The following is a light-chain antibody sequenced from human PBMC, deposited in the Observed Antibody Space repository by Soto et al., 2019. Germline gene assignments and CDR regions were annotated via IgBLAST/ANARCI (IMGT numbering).Light chain of an antibody. CDR3: LQHNTYPRT. V-gene: IGKV1-17*01. Sequence: DIQMTQSPSSLSASVGARVTITCRASQAIRNDLGWYQQKPAKAPKRLIYAASSLQSGVPSRFSGSGSGTEFTLTISSLQPEDSATYFCLQHNTYPRTFGQGTRWIS. CDR1: QAIRND. J-gene: IGKJ1*01. CDR2: AAS.